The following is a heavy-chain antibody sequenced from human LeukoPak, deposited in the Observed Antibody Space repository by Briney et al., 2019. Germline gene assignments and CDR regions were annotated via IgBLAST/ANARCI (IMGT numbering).Heavy chain of an antibody. J-gene: IGHJ4*02. Sequence: SETLSLICAVYGGSFSGYYWSWIRQPPGKGLEWIGEINHSGSTNYNPSLKSRVTISVDTSKNQFSLKLSSVTAADTAVYYCARGLRYSRGWYEKGGREFDYWGQGTLVTVSS. CDR2: INHSGST. D-gene: IGHD6-19*01. V-gene: IGHV4-34*01. CDR1: GGSFSGYY. CDR3: ARGLRYSRGWYEKGGREFDY.